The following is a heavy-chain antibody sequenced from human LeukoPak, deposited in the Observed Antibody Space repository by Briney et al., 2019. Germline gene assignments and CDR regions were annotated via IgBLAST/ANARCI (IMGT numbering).Heavy chain of an antibody. V-gene: IGHV1-18*01. CDR1: GYTFTSYG. Sequence: ASVKVSCKASGYTFTSYGITWARQAPGQGPEWMGWISAYNGNTNYAQNLQGRVTMTTDTSTSTAYMELRSLRSDDTAVYYCARARYSTSPPDVWGQGTTATVSS. CDR3: ARARYSTSPPDV. CDR2: ISAYNGNT. D-gene: IGHD6-6*01. J-gene: IGHJ6*02.